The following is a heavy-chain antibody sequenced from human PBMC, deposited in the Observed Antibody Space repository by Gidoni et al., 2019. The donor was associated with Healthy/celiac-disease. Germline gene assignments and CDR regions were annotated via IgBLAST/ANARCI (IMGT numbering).Heavy chain of an antibody. J-gene: IGHJ4*02. CDR3: AKDRIAFFDY. CDR2: SSGSGGST. D-gene: IGHD6-13*01. V-gene: IGHV3-23*01. Sequence: EVQLWESGGGLVQHGGSMRLSCAASGFTFSSYAMSWVGQATGKGLEWGSASSGSGGSTYYADSVKGRFTISRDNSKNTLYLQMNSLRAEDTAVYYCAKDRIAFFDYWGQGTLVTVSS. CDR1: GFTFSSYA.